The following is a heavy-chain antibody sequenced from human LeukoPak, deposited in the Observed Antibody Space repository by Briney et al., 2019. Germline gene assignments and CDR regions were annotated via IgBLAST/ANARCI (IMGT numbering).Heavy chain of an antibody. Sequence: SETLSLTCTVSGGSIRSSYYYWGWIRQPPGKGLEWIGSIYDSGSTYYNPSLKSRVTISVDTSKNQFSLKLSSVTAADTAVYYCARHKTAVAGTFDYWGQGTLVTVSS. V-gene: IGHV4-39*01. J-gene: IGHJ4*02. CDR2: IYDSGST. CDR3: ARHKTAVAGTFDY. D-gene: IGHD6-19*01. CDR1: GGSIRSSYYY.